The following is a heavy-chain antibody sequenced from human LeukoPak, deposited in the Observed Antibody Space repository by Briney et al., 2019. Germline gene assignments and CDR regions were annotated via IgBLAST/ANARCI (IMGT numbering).Heavy chain of an antibody. V-gene: IGHV3-23*01. J-gene: IGHJ4*02. Sequence: PGGSLRLSCAASGFTFSSYAMSWVRQAPGKGLEWVSAISGSGGSTYYADSVKGRFTISRDNSKNTLYLQMNSLRAEDTAVYYCAKDAGPDYDILTGYPLVDYWGQGTLVTVSS. D-gene: IGHD3-9*01. CDR2: ISGSGGST. CDR3: AKDAGPDYDILTGYPLVDY. CDR1: GFTFSSYA.